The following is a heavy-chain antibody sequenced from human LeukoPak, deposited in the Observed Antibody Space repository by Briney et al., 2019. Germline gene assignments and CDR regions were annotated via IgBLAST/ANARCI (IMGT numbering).Heavy chain of an antibody. CDR3: TTYYDFWSGLGNWFDP. D-gene: IGHD3-3*01. CDR1: GGSFSGYY. Sequence: PSETLSLTCAVYGGSFSGYYWSWVRQAPGKGLEWVGRIKSKTDGGTTDYAAPVKGRFTISRDDSKNTLYLQMNSLKTEDTAVYYCTTYYDFWSGLGNWFDPWGQGTLVTVSS. V-gene: IGHV3-15*01. J-gene: IGHJ5*02. CDR2: IKSKTDGGTT.